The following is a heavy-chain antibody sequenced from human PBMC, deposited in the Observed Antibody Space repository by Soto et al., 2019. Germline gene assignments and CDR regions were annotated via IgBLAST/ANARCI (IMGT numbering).Heavy chain of an antibody. D-gene: IGHD3-10*01. CDR1: GDTFNFYT. J-gene: IGHJ4*02. Sequence: QVQLVQSGADVQRPGSSVRVSCKASGDTFNFYTINWVRQAPGQGLQWMGRINPILRMSNYAPRFQGRVTMTADKSTSTGYMELSSLRSEDTAMYYCGTSYGSGYRAFDSWGQGALVTVSS. CDR2: INPILRMS. V-gene: IGHV1-69*02. CDR3: GTSYGSGYRAFDS.